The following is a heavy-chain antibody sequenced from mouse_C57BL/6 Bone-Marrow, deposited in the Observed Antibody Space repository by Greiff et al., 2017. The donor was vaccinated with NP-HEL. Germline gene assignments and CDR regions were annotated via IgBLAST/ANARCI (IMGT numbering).Heavy chain of an antibody. V-gene: IGHV5-4*01. CDR1: GSTFSSYA. Sequence: EVHLVESGGGLVKPGGSLKLSCAASGSTFSSYAMSCVRQTPEKRLLWVATFSDGGSYTYYPAYLKGRFTISRDNAKNNLYLQMSHLKSEDTAMYYCAREATVVATYAMDYWGQGTSVTVSS. D-gene: IGHD1-1*01. CDR2: FSDGGSYT. CDR3: AREATVVATYAMDY. J-gene: IGHJ4*01.